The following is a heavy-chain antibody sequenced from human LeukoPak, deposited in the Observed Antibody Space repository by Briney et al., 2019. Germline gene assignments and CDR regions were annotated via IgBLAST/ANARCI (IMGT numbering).Heavy chain of an antibody. J-gene: IGHJ3*02. D-gene: IGHD1-1*01. V-gene: IGHV4-34*01. Sequence: PSETLSLTCAVYGGSFSGYYWSWIRQPPGKGLEWIGEINHSGSTNYNPSLKSRVTISVDTSKNQFSLKLSSVTAADTAVYYCARGHWNQNDAFDIWGQGTMVTVSS. CDR1: GGSFSGYY. CDR2: INHSGST. CDR3: ARGHWNQNDAFDI.